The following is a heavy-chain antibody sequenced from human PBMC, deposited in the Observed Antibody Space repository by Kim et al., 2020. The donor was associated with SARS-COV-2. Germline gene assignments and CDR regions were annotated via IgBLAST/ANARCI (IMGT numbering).Heavy chain of an antibody. D-gene: IGHD6-13*01. CDR3: ARETGSRWISRGGYYGMDV. J-gene: IGHJ6*02. Sequence: ASVKVSCKASGYTFTSYYMHWVRQAPGQGLEWMGIINPSGGSTSYAQKFQGRVTMTRDTSTSTVYMELSSMRSGDTAVYYCARETGSRWISRGGYYGMDVWGQGTTVTVSS. CDR1: GYTFTSYY. V-gene: IGHV1-46*01. CDR2: INPSGGST.